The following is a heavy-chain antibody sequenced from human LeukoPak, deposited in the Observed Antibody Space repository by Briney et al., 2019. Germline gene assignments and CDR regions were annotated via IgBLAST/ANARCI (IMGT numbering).Heavy chain of an antibody. CDR1: GYSISSGYY. Sequence: SETLSLTCAVSGYSISSGYYWGWIRQPPGKGLEWIGSIYHSGSTYYNPSLKSRVTISVDTSKNQFSLKLSSVTAADTAVYYCARVGYSYFDYWGQGTLVTVSS. CDR2: IYHSGST. V-gene: IGHV4-38-2*01. J-gene: IGHJ4*02. CDR3: ARVGYSYFDY. D-gene: IGHD5-18*01.